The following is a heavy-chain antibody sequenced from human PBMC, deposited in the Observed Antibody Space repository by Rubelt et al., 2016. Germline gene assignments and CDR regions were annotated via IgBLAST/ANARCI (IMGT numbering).Heavy chain of an antibody. J-gene: IGHJ4*02. CDR2: ISYDGTYS. CDR1: GINFSKSG. V-gene: IGHV3-33*01. CDR3: ARDRGGRDLDH. Sequence: QVQLVESGGGVVQPGRSLRLSCAASGINFSKSGMHWVRQAPGKGLEWVAFISYDGTYSFYVDSVKGRFTISRDNSENTLYLQMNSLRVEDTAVYYCARDRGGRDLDHWVQGTLVIVSS. D-gene: IGHD3-16*01.